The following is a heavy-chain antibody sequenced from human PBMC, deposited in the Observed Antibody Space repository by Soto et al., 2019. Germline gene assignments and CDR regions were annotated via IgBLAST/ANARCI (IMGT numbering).Heavy chain of an antibody. V-gene: IGHV3-23*01. CDR3: AKAVGYDFWSDYYYMDV. D-gene: IGHD3-3*01. CDR2: ISGSGGST. CDR1: GFTFSSYA. Sequence: EVQLLESGGGLVQPGGSLRLSCAASGFTFSSYAMSWVRQAPGKGLEWVSAISGSGGSTYYADSVKGRFTISRDNSKNTLYLQMNSLRAEDTAVYYCAKAVGYDFWSDYYYMDVWGKGTTVTVSS. J-gene: IGHJ6*03.